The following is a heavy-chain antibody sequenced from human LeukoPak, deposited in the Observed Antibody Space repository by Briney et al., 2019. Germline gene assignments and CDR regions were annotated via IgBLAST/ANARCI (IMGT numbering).Heavy chain of an antibody. Sequence: QPGGSLRLSCTASGFTFSSYAMSWVRQAPGKGLEWVSAISGSGGSTYYADSVKGRFTISRDNSKNTLYLQMNNLRAEDTAVYYCAKMLYDSSGYYHEWFDPWGQGTLVTVSS. CDR2: ISGSGGST. CDR1: GFTFSSYA. D-gene: IGHD3-22*01. V-gene: IGHV3-23*01. J-gene: IGHJ5*02. CDR3: AKMLYDSSGYYHEWFDP.